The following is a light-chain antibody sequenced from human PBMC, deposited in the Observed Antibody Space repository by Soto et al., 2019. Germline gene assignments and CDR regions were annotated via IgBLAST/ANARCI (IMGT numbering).Light chain of an antibody. CDR1: QSVSSSY. Sequence: EIVLTQSPGTLSLSPGERATLSCRASQSVSSSYLAWFQQKPGQAPRLLIYGASSRDTGIPDRFSGSGSGTDVTLTISRLEPEDFAVYYCQQYGSNPKTFGGGTKVEIK. V-gene: IGKV3-20*01. CDR3: QQYGSNPKT. J-gene: IGKJ4*01. CDR2: GAS.